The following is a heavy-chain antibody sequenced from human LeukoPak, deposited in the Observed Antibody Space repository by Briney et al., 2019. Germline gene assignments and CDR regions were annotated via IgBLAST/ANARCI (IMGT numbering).Heavy chain of an antibody. V-gene: IGHV3-7*01. CDR3: ARGLATYDILTGFSSY. CDR2: IKQDESEK. Sequence: GGSLRLSCAASGFTFSSYWMSWVRQAPGKGLEWVANIKQDESEKYYVDSVKGRFTISRDNAKKSLSLQMNSLRAEDTAVYYCARGLATYDILTGFSSYWGQGTLVTVSS. CDR1: GFTFSSYW. D-gene: IGHD3-9*01. J-gene: IGHJ4*02.